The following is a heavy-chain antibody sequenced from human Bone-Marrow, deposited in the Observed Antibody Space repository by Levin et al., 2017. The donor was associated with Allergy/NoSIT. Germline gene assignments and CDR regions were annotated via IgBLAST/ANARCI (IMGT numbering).Heavy chain of an antibody. V-gene: IGHV4-39*01. CDR3: ARHVLGDIVVHFDS. D-gene: IGHD5-12*01. J-gene: IGHJ4*02. Sequence: PGGSLRLSCTASGGSISSSDYYWGWIRQPPGKGLEWIGSTVYYSGTTYYNPSLKSRVTISIDTSKNQLSLNLRSVTDADTAVYYCARHVLGDIVVHFDSWGQGTLLTVSS. CDR1: GGSISSSDYY. CDR2: TVYYSGTT.